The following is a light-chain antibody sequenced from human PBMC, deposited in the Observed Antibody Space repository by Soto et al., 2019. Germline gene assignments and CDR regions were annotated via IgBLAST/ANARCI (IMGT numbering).Light chain of an antibody. CDR3: QQYGSLPWT. Sequence: EIVLTQSPATLSLSPGERANLSCRASQSVSSNYLSWYQQIPGQAPRPLIYGASSRVPGIPDRFSGSGSGTDFTLTISRLEPEDFAVYYCQQYGSLPWTFGQGTKVDIK. V-gene: IGKV3-20*01. J-gene: IGKJ1*01. CDR1: QSVSSNY. CDR2: GAS.